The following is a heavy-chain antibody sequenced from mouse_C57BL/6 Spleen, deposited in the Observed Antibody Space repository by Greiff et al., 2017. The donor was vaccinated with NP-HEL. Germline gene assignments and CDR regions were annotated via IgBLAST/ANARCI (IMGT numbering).Heavy chain of an antibody. CDR3: ARHRDDY. Sequence: VQLQQPGAELVRPGTSVKLSCKASGYTFTSYWMHWVKQRPGQGLEWIGVIDPSDSYTNYNQKFKGKATLTVDTSSSTAYMQHSSLTSEDSAVYYCARHRDDYWGQGTPLTVSS. CDR1: GYTFTSYW. D-gene: IGHD3-3*01. J-gene: IGHJ2*01. V-gene: IGHV1-59*01. CDR2: IDPSDSYT.